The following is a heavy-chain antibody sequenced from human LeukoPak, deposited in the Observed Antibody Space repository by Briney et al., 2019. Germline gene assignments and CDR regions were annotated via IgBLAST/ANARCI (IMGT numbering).Heavy chain of an antibody. V-gene: IGHV3-53*01. D-gene: IGHD5-24*01. Sequence: GGSLRLSCAASGFTFSNNYMSWVRQAPGKGLEWVSVIYGGGSTSYPDSVKGRFTISRDNSKNTLYLQMNSLRADDTAVYYCARDRSDGNYYMVVWGKGTTVIVSS. CDR3: ARDRSDGNYYMVV. J-gene: IGHJ6*03. CDR2: IYGGGST. CDR1: GFTFSNNY.